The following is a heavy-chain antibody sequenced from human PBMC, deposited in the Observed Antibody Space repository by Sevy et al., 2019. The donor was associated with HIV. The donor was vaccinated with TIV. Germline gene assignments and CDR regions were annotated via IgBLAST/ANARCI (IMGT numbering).Heavy chain of an antibody. J-gene: IGHJ4*02. D-gene: IGHD5-12*01. CDR1: GGSISGYY. Sequence: SETRSLICTVSGGSISGYYWSWIRQPAGKGLEWFGRIYSTGRSNYHPSLKRRVTMSVDTSKNKFSLRLSSVTAADTAVYFCAREADGYNYVAEFWGQGTLVTVSS. CDR3: AREADGYNYVAEF. V-gene: IGHV4-4*07. CDR2: IYSTGRS.